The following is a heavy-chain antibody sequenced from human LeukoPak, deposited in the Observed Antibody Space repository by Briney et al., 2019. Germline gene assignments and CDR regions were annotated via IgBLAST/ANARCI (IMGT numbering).Heavy chain of an antibody. Sequence: GGSLRLSCAASGFTFSSYAMSWVRQAPGKGLEWVSAISASGGSTYYADSVRGRFTISRDSSKNTLYLQLNSLRDEDTAVYYCAKDGYCSGGSCWRPYYFDFWGQGTLVTVSS. CDR1: GFTFSSYA. V-gene: IGHV3-23*01. J-gene: IGHJ4*02. CDR3: AKDGYCSGGSCWRPYYFDF. D-gene: IGHD2-15*01. CDR2: ISASGGST.